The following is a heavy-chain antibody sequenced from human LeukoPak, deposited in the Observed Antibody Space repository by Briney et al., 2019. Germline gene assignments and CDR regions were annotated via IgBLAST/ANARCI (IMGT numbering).Heavy chain of an antibody. CDR2: INHSGST. CDR3: ARAYYYDSSGYYY. J-gene: IGHJ4*02. D-gene: IGHD3-22*01. CDR1: GGSFSGYY. V-gene: IGHV4-34*01. Sequence: PPETLCVTCAVYGGSFSGYYWSWIRQPPGKGLEWIGEINHSGSTNYNPSLKSRVTISVDTSKNQFSLKLSSVTAADTAVYYCARAYYYDSSGYYYWGQGTLVTVSS.